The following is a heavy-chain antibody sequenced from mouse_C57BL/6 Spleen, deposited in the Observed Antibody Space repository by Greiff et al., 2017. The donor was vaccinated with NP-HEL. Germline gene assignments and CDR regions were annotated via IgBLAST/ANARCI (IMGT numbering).Heavy chain of an antibody. CDR3: ARRGSSLYAMDY. CDR1: GYSFTGYY. CDR2: INPSTGGT. V-gene: IGHV1-42*01. Sequence: EVQLQQSGPELVKPGASVKISCKASGYSFTGYYMNWVKQSPETSLEWIGEINPSTGGTTYNQKFKAKATLTVDKSSSTAYMQLKSLTSEDSAVYYCARRGSSLYAMDYWGQGTSVTVSS. J-gene: IGHJ4*01. D-gene: IGHD1-1*01.